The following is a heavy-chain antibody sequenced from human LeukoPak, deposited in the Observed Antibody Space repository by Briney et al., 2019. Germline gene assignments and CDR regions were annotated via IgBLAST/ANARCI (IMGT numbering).Heavy chain of an antibody. CDR3: AKDGQVSAAAYYFAY. CDR2: ISYDGRDK. V-gene: IGHV3-30*18. Sequence: GRSLRLSCAASGFTFSTYGGPWVRQAPGQGLEWVAVISYDGRDKKYADSVKGRFTISRDNSKNTLYLQMNSLRAEDTAVYYCAKDGQVSAAAYYFAYWGQGTLVTVSS. CDR1: GFTFSTYG. J-gene: IGHJ4*02. D-gene: IGHD2-2*01.